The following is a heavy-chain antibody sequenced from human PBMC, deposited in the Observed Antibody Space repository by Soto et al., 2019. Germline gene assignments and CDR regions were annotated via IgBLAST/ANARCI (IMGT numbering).Heavy chain of an antibody. Sequence: GASVKVSCKASGFTFTSSAMQWVRQARGQRLEWIGWIVVGSGNTNYAQKFQERVTITRDMSTSTAYMELSSLRSEDTAVYYCAAGASYYDILTDIRDAFDIWGQGTMVTVSS. CDR3: AAGASYYDILTDIRDAFDI. CDR1: GFTFTSSA. J-gene: IGHJ3*02. D-gene: IGHD3-9*01. V-gene: IGHV1-58*02. CDR2: IVVGSGNT.